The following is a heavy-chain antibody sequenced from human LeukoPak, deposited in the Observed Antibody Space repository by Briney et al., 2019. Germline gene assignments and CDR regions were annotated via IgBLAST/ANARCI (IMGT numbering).Heavy chain of an antibody. CDR2: ISYDGSNK. J-gene: IGHJ4*02. CDR1: GFTFTNFA. V-gene: IGHV3-30-3*01. CDR3: ARDSIVGATDGDY. D-gene: IGHD1-26*01. Sequence: GGSLRLSCAASGFTFTNFAMHWVRQAPGKGLEWVAVISYDGSNKYYADSVKGRFTISRDNSKNTLYLQMNSLRAEDTAVYYCARDSIVGATDGDYWGQGTLVTVSS.